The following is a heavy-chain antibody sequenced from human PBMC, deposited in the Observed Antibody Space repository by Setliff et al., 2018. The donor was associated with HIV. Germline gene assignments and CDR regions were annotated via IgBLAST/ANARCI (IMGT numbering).Heavy chain of an antibody. D-gene: IGHD3-16*01. CDR1: GGSISSSSYY. V-gene: IGHV4-39*02. CDR2: IYYRGST. Sequence: SETLSLTCTVSGGSISSSSYYWGWIRQPPGKGLEWIGSIYYRGSTYYNPSLKSRVTISVDTSKNQFSLKLSSVTAADTAVYYCAREIRTVYTGGHYFYGIDVWGQGTAVTVSS. J-gene: IGHJ6*02. CDR3: AREIRTVYTGGHYFYGIDV.